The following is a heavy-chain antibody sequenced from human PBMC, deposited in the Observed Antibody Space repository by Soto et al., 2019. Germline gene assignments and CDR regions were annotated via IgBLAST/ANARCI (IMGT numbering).Heavy chain of an antibody. D-gene: IGHD3-10*01. CDR2: IIPIFGTA. CDR3: ARGITMVRGVTPYYYYGMDV. V-gene: IGHV1-69*13. CDR1: VGTFSSYA. Sequence: SVKFSCKASVGTFSSYAIRWVRQAPGQGLEWMGGIIPIFGTANYAQKFQGRVTITADESTSTAYMELSSLRSEDTAVYYCARGITMVRGVTPYYYYGMDVWGQGTTVTVSS. J-gene: IGHJ6*02.